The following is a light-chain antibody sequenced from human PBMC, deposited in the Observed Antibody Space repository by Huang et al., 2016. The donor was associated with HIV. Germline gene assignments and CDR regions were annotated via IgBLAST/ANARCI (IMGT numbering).Light chain of an antibody. CDR3: QQYNNWPSGT. CDR2: GAS. V-gene: IGKV3-15*01. Sequence: EIVMTQSPATLSVSPGERATLSCRASQSVSSNLAWYQQKPGQAPRLLIQGASTRATGIPARCSGSGSGTEFTLTISSLQSEDFAVYYCQQYNNWPSGTFGQGTKVEIK. J-gene: IGKJ1*01. CDR1: QSVSSN.